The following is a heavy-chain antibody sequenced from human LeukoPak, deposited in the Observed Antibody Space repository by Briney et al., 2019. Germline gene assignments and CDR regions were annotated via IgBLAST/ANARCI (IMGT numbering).Heavy chain of an antibody. D-gene: IGHD2-2*01. CDR1: GGSISSYY. J-gene: IGHJ6*03. CDR3: ARVGYCSSTSCPDHYYYYYYMDV. Sequence: SETLSLTCTVSGGSISSYYWSWIRQPPGKGLEWIGYIYYSGSTNYNPSLKSRVTISVDTSKNQFSLKLSSVTAADTAVYYCARVGYCSSTSCPDHYYYYYYMDVWGKGTTVTVSS. V-gene: IGHV4-59*01. CDR2: IYYSGST.